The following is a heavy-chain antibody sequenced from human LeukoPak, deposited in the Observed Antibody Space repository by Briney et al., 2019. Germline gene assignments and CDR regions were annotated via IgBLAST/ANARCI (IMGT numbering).Heavy chain of an antibody. V-gene: IGHV3-23*01. CDR2: ISGSGGST. D-gene: IGHD3-22*01. J-gene: IGHJ4*02. CDR1: GFTFSSYA. CDR3: AKDLIQVSPITMIVVVITGYDY. Sequence: GGSLRLSCAASGFTFSSYAMSWVRQAPGKGLEWVSAISGSGGSTYYADSVKGRFTISRDNSKNTLYLQMNSLRAEDTAVYYCAKDLIQVSPITMIVVVITGYDYWGQGTLVTVSS.